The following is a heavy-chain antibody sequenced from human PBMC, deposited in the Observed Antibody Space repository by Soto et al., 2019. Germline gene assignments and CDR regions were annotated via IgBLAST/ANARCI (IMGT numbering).Heavy chain of an antibody. CDR1: RFTFSSYS. D-gene: IGHD3-10*01. J-gene: IGHJ6*02. CDR3: AKASGRVHYGMHV. CDR2: IRGSGGGT. V-gene: IGHV3-23*01. Sequence: VGSLRLSCVASRFTFSSYSMNWVRQAPGKGLEWVSGIRGSGGGTYYADSVKGRFTISRDDSRNMLYLEMNTLRGEDTAVYYCAKASGRVHYGMHVWGQGTTVTVSS.